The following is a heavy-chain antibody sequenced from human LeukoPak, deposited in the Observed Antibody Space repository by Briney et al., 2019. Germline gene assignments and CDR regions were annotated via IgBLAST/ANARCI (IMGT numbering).Heavy chain of an antibody. D-gene: IGHD3-16*02. CDR3: ARDGAMITFGGVIEHDAFDI. V-gene: IGHV1-46*01. Sequence: GASVKVSCKASGYTFTNYYVHWVRQAPGQGLEWMGVINPSGGSTNYAQKFQGRVTMTRDTSTSTVYMELSSLRSEDTAVYYCARDGAMITFGGVIEHDAFDIWGQGTMVTVSS. J-gene: IGHJ3*02. CDR2: INPSGGST. CDR1: GYTFTNYY.